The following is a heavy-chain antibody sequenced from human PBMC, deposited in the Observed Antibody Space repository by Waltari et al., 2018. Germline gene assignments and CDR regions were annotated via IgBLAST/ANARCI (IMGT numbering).Heavy chain of an antibody. CDR1: GFTVSSNY. CDR2: IYSGGST. D-gene: IGHD1-26*01. J-gene: IGHJ4*02. V-gene: IGHV3-53*01. CDR3: ARSGSYSHFDY. Sequence: EVQLVESGGGLIQPGGSLRLSCAASGFTVSSNYMSWVRQAPGTGREWVSVIYSGGSTDYADSVKGRFTISRDNSKNTLYLQMNSLRAEDTAVYYCARSGSYSHFDYWGQGTLVTVSS.